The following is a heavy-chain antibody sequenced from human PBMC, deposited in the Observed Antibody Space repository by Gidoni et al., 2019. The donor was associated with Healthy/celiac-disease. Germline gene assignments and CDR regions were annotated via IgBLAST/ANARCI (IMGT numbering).Heavy chain of an antibody. CDR3: ARDFLEWFLPGPYYYYGMDV. J-gene: IGHJ6*02. D-gene: IGHD3-3*01. Sequence: QVQLVPSGAEVKKPGASVKVSCKASGYTFPGYYMHWVRQAPGQGLEWMGWINPNSGGTNYAQKFQGWVTMNRDTSISTAYMELSRLRSDDTAVYYCARDFLEWFLPGPYYYYGMDVWGQGTTVTVSS. V-gene: IGHV1-2*04. CDR2: INPNSGGT. CDR1: GYTFPGYY.